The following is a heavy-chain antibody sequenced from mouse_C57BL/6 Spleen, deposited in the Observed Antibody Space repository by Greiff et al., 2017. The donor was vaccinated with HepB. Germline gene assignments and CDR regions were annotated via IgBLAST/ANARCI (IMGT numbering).Heavy chain of an antibody. CDR2: IYHRDGST. Sequence: VKLQQSDAELVKPGASVKISCKVSGYTFTDHTIHWMKQRPEQGLEWIGYIYHRDGSTKYNEKFKGKATLTADKSSSTAYMQLNSLTSEDSAVYFCARVSGVYYGYGPFAYWGQGTLVTVSA. CDR1: GYTFTDHT. D-gene: IGHD2-2*01. CDR3: ARVSGVYYGYGPFAY. J-gene: IGHJ3*01. V-gene: IGHV1-78*01.